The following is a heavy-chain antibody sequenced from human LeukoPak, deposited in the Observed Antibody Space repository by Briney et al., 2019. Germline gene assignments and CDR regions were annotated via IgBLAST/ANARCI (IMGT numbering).Heavy chain of an antibody. J-gene: IGHJ5*02. CDR2: ISYDGSSK. V-gene: IGHV3-30*03. D-gene: IGHD4-23*01. CDR1: GFSFSSYA. CDR3: ARGTTVVWKPPSDP. Sequence: GGSLRLSCAASGFSFSSYAIHWVRQAPGKGLEWVALISYDGSSKYYVDSVKGRFAISRDNSKNTLYLQMNSLRAEDTAVYYCARGTTVVWKPPSDPWGQGTLVTVSS.